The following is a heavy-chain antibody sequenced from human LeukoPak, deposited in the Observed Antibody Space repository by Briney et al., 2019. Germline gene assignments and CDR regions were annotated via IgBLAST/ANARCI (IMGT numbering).Heavy chain of an antibody. CDR2: IWYDGSNE. D-gene: IGHD1-26*01. CDR3: ARGGLTIAEATTSWYLDY. V-gene: IGHV3-33*01. J-gene: IGHJ4*02. CDR1: GFTFSIYG. Sequence: GGSLRLSCAASGFTFSIYGVHWVRQAQGKGLEWVALIWYDGSNENYADSVKGRFTISRDNSRYTLYLQMNSLRGEDTAVYYCARGGLTIAEATTSWYLDYWGQGTLVTVSS.